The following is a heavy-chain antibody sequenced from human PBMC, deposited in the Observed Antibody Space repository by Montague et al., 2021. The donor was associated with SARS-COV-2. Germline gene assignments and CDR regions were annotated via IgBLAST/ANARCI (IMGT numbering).Heavy chain of an antibody. CDR3: ASGTYYYDSSGPTSLGWFAFDI. J-gene: IGHJ3*02. V-gene: IGHV4-61*02. D-gene: IGHD3-22*01. CDR2: IYTSGST. CDR1: GGSISSGSYY. Sequence: TLSLTCTVSGGSISSGSYYWSWIRQPAGKGLEWIGRIYTSGSTYYNPSLKSRVTISVDTSKNQFSLKLSSVTAADTAVYSCASGTYYYDSSGPTSLGWFAFDIWGQGTMVTVSS.